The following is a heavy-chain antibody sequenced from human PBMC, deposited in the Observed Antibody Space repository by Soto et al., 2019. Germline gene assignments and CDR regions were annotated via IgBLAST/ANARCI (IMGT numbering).Heavy chain of an antibody. CDR3: ANSNFENDY. J-gene: IGHJ4*02. CDR2: ISGSGGST. V-gene: IGHV3-23*01. D-gene: IGHD7-27*01. CDR1: GFTFSSYA. Sequence: GESLKISCAASGFTFSSYAMSWVRQAPGKGLEWVSAISGSGGSTYYADSVKGRFTISRDNSKNTLYLQMNSLRAEDTAVYYCANSNFENDYWGQGTLVTVSS.